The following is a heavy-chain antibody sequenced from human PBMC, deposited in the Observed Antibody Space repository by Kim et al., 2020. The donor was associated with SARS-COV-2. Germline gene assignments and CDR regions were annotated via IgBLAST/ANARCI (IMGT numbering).Heavy chain of an antibody. CDR2: INSDGSDT. D-gene: IGHD3-10*01. CDR1: GFTFSVNW. Sequence: GGSLRLSCEVSGFTFSVNWMHWVRQVPGKGLVWVSRINSDGSDTIYADSVKGRFTISRDNAKNTLYLQMNSLRVEDTAVYYCVKFAMVRGVMTDYWGQGILVTVSS. J-gene: IGHJ4*02. V-gene: IGHV3-74*01. CDR3: VKFAMVRGVMTDY.